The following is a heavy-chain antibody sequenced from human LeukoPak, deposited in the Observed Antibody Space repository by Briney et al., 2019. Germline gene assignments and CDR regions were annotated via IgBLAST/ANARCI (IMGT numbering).Heavy chain of an antibody. CDR3: AKDLYGGKVQYY. CDR2: INSDSSST. CDR1: GFTFSSYW. J-gene: IGHJ4*02. D-gene: IGHD4-23*01. Sequence: PGGSLRLSCAASGFTFSSYWMHWVRQAPGKGLVWVSRINSDSSSTYYTDSVKGRFTISRDNSKNTLYLQMNSLRAEDTAVYYCAKDLYGGKVQYYWGQGTLVTVSS. V-gene: IGHV3-74*01.